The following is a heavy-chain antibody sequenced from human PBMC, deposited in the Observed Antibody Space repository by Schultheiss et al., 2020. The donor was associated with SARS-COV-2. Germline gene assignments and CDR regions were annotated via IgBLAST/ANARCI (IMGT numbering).Heavy chain of an antibody. CDR3: AEVEYGDYPSYWYFDL. J-gene: IGHJ2*01. Sequence: GGSLRLSCAASGFTFSSYGMHWVRQAPGKGLEWVAVIWYDGSNKYYADSVKGRFTISRDNSKNTLYLQMNSLRAEDTAVYYCAEVEYGDYPSYWYFDLWGRGTLVTVSS. CDR1: GFTFSSYG. V-gene: IGHV3-33*06. CDR2: IWYDGSNK. D-gene: IGHD4-17*01.